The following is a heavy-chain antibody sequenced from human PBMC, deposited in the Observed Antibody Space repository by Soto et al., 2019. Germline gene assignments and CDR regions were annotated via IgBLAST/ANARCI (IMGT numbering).Heavy chain of an antibody. Sequence: GSLRLFCAASGFTFSNYAMSWVRQAPGKGLEWVSGLSDGGGSTFYADSVKGRFTISRDNAKNTLYLQMSSLRAEDTAVYYCAKEGTPSPYNWFDPWGQGTLVTVSS. D-gene: IGHD2-15*01. CDR3: AKEGTPSPYNWFDP. CDR2: LSDGGGST. J-gene: IGHJ5*02. CDR1: GFTFSNYA. V-gene: IGHV3-23*01.